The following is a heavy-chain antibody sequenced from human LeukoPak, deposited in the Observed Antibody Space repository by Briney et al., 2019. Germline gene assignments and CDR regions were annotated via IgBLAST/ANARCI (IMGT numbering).Heavy chain of an antibody. Sequence: GSSVKVSCKASGYTFTNYDINWVRQATGQGLEWMGWMNPNSGNTGYAQKFQGRVTITRNTSINTAYMELGSLRSEDTAVYYCARAPSLNRGAFDIWGQGTMVTVSS. CDR1: GYTFTNYD. CDR3: ARAPSLNRGAFDI. V-gene: IGHV1-8*03. CDR2: MNPNSGNT. J-gene: IGHJ3*02.